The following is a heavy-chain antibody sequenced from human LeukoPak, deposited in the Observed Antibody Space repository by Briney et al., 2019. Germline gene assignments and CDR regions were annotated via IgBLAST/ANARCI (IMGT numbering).Heavy chain of an antibody. J-gene: IGHJ5*02. V-gene: IGHV1-24*01. CDR2: FDPEDGET. CDR1: GYTLTELS. Sequence: ASVKVSCKVSGYTLTELSMHWVRQAPGKGLEWMGGFDPEDGETIYAQKFQGRVTMTEDTSTDTAYMELSSLRSEDTAVYYCATSEGYDSRNWFDPWGQGTLVTVSS. D-gene: IGHD3-22*01. CDR3: ATSEGYDSRNWFDP.